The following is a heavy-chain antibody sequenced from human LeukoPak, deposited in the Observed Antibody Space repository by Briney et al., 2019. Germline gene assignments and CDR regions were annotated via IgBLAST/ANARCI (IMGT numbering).Heavy chain of an antibody. CDR2: TYYRSKWYN. Sequence: SQTLSLTCAISGDSVSSNSAAWNWIRQSPLRGLEWLGRTYYRSKWYNDYAVSVKSRITINPDTSKNQFSLQLNSVTPEDTAVYYCARTLYYDFWSGYQSYYYYYMDVWGKGTTVTVSS. D-gene: IGHD3-3*01. CDR1: GDSVSSNSAA. J-gene: IGHJ6*03. V-gene: IGHV6-1*01. CDR3: ARTLYYDFWSGYQSYYYYYMDV.